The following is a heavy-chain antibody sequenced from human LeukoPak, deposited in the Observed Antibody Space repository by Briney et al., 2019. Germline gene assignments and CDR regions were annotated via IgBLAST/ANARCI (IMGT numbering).Heavy chain of an antibody. D-gene: IGHD3-10*01. CDR2: SYYSVST. CDR1: GDPISSSSSY. Sequence: PSGTLSLTCTVSGDPISSSSSYWGCIRQPPGSGLEWSGTSYYSVSTYYNPVRKSQFTISADASKKQFSLKLSSVTAADTAVYYSAGRPAIILDRGVVYYFDSWGQGILVTVSS. J-gene: IGHJ4*02. CDR3: AGRPAIILDRGVVYYFDS. V-gene: IGHV4-39*01.